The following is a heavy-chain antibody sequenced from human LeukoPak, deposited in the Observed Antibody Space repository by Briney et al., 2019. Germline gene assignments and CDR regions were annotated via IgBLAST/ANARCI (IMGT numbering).Heavy chain of an antibody. J-gene: IGHJ4*02. V-gene: IGHV1-2*02. CDR3: ARMSTGYTSGWYPTDFDY. CDR2: INPNSGGT. D-gene: IGHD6-19*01. Sequence: ASVKVSCKASGYTFTGYYMHWVRQAPGQGLEWMGWINPNSGGTNYAQNLQGRVTMTTDTSTSTAYMELRSLRSDDTAVYYCARMSTGYTSGWYPTDFDYWGQGTLVTVSS. CDR1: GYTFTGYY.